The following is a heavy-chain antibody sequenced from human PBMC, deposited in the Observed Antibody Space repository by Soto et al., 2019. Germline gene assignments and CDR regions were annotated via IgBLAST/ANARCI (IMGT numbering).Heavy chain of an antibody. CDR2: ISAYNGNT. D-gene: IGHD3-9*01. Sequence: QVQLVQSGAEVKKPGASVKVSCKASGYTFTSYGISWVRQAPGQGLEWMGWISAYNGNTNYAQKLQGRVTMTTDTSTSTAYMALRSLRSDDTAVYYWAAEYYDILTGGDYFDYWGQGTLVTVSS. J-gene: IGHJ4*02. CDR3: AAEYYDILTGGDYFDY. CDR1: GYTFTSYG. V-gene: IGHV1-18*01.